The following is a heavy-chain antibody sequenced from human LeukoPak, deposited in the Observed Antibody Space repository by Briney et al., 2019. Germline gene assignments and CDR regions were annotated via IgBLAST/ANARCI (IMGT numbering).Heavy chain of an antibody. CDR2: IYSGGST. D-gene: IGHD5-18*01. J-gene: IGHJ3*02. CDR1: NGSINSYY. CDR3: ARRDTAIYDSFDI. V-gene: IGHV4-59*01. Sequence: SETLSLTCTVSNGSINSYYWSWIRQPPGKGLEWIGYIYSGGSTNYNPSLKSRASISVDTSKSQFSLKLTSVTAADTAVYYCARRDTAIYDSFDIWGQGAMVTVSS.